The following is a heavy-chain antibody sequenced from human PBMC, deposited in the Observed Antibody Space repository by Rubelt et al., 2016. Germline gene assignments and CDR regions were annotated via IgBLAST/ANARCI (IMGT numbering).Heavy chain of an antibody. CDR1: GYSFTSYW. D-gene: IGHD1-26*01. V-gene: IGHV5-51*01. CDR2: IYPGDSDA. Sequence: EVQLVQSGAEVKKPGESLKISCKGSGYSFTSYWIGWVRQMPGKGLEWMGIIYPGDSDARYSPAFRVRVTMWAANALWSASMKWGSVRATDTEMYDCAGIVGAIYYLDYSGQATLVTVFS. J-gene: IGHJ4*02. CDR3: AGIVGAIYYLDY.